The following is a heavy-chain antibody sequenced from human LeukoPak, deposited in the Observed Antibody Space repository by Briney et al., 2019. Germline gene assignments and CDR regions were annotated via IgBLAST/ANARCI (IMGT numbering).Heavy chain of an antibody. V-gene: IGHV4-59*08. CDR3: ASQGSSRSGFFHY. J-gene: IGHJ4*02. CDR1: GGSISGYY. CDR2: IYYSGST. D-gene: IGHD6-13*01. Sequence: PSETLSLTCAVSGGSISGYYWSWIRQPPGGGLEWVGDIYYSGSTNYNPSLKRRVTISVDPSKNQFSLKLSSVPAAHTAVYYCASQGSSRSGFFHYRGQEPRLPVPS.